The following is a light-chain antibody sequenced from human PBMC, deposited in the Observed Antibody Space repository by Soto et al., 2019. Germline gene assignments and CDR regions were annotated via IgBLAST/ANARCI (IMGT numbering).Light chain of an antibody. Sequence: QSVLTQPASVSGSPGQSITISCTGTRSDIGGYNYVSWYQQHPEKAPKLIIYEVTNRPSGVSNRFSGSKSGSTASLTVSGLQAEDEADYYCSSYSTSTSLVVFGAGTKLTVL. J-gene: IGLJ2*01. CDR3: SSYSTSTSLVV. CDR2: EVT. CDR1: RSDIGGYNY. V-gene: IGLV2-14*01.